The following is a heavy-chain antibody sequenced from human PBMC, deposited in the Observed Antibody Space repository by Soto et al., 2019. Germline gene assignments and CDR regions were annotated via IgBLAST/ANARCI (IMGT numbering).Heavy chain of an antibody. CDR1: SDSMTSYY. D-gene: IGHD3-9*01. J-gene: IGHJ4*01. V-gene: IGHV4-59*01. Sequence: VSSDSMTSYYWTWIRQPPGKGLECIGYIYHSGITNYNSSLKSRVTISLDTSKNQFSLRLSSVTAADTAVYYCARMSLFYFFDSWGQGTLVTVSS. CDR2: IYHSGIT. CDR3: ARMSLFYFFDS.